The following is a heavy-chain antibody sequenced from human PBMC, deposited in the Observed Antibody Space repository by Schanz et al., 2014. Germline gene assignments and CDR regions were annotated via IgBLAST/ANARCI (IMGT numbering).Heavy chain of an antibody. CDR2: IYYSGST. CDR3: ARYTGAYFDY. Sequence: QVQLQESGPGLVKPSQTLSLTCAVSGGSISSGGYSWNWIRQPPGKGLEWIVYIYYSGSTYYNPSLKSRVTISVDTSKNQFSLRLSSVTAADTAVYYCARYTGAYFDYWGQGTLVTVSS. J-gene: IGHJ4*02. CDR1: GGSISSGGYS. D-gene: IGHD1-26*01. V-gene: IGHV4-30-4*07.